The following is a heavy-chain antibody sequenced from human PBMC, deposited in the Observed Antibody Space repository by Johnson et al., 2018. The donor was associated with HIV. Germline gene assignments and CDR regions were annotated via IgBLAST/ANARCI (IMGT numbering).Heavy chain of an antibody. CDR1: GFTFSSYG. D-gene: IGHD1-26*01. CDR3: ATSGSHFAFDM. CDR2: IWYDDSNE. V-gene: IGHV3-30*02. Sequence: QVQLVESGGGVVQPGGSLRLSCAASGFTFSSYGMHWVRQAPGKGLEWVAFIWYDDSNEYYGESVKGRFTISRDNSKNTLYLQMSSLRAEDTAVYYCATSGSHFAFDMWGQGTMVTVSS. J-gene: IGHJ3*02.